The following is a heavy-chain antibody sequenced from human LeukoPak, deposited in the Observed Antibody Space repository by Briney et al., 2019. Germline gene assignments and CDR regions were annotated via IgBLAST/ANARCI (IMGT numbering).Heavy chain of an antibody. CDR2: INAGNGNT. CDR1: GYTFTSYA. CDR3: AREGSPYSNYGNWFDP. D-gene: IGHD4-11*01. V-gene: IGHV1-3*01. J-gene: IGHJ5*02. Sequence: ASVKVSCKASGYTFTSYAMHWVRQAPGQSLEWMGWINAGNGNTKYSQKFQGRVTITRDTSASTAYMELSSLRSEDTAVYYCAREGSPYSNYGNWFDPWGQGTLVTVSS.